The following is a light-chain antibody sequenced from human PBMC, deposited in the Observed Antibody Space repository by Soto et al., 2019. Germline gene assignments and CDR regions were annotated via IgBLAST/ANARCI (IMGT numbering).Light chain of an antibody. V-gene: IGKV3-15*01. CDR1: QSVSGN. J-gene: IGKJ1*01. Sequence: EIVMTQSPVTVSVSPGERATLSCRASQSVSGNLAWYQKKPGQAPRLLIYGASTRATGVPARFSGIGSGTEFTLTISSLQSEDFAVYYCQQYNNWFTFGQGTKVEMK. CDR2: GAS. CDR3: QQYNNWFT.